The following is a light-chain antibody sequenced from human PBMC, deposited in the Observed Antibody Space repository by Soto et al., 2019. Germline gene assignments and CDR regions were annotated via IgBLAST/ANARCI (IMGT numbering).Light chain of an antibody. CDR3: SSYGASSTL. Sequence: QSALTQPASLSGSPGQSITISCTGTSSDIGSYNYVSWYQQHPGKAPKLMIFDVSYRPSGISDRFSGSKSGNTASLTISGLQPEDEAEYYCSSYGASSTLCVGGTKLTVL. CDR2: DVS. V-gene: IGLV2-14*03. J-gene: IGLJ3*02. CDR1: SSDIGSYNY.